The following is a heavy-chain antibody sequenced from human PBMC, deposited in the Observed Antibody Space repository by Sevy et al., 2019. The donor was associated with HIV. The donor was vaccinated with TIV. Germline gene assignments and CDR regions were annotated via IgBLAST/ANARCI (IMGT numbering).Heavy chain of an antibody. V-gene: IGHV3-23*01. CDR3: AQDRVTVFGVVVTFDS. J-gene: IGHJ4*02. CDR2: ISGSGYAT. D-gene: IGHD3-3*01. CDR1: GFTFDSYA. Sequence: GGSLRLSCAASGFTFDSYAMHWVRQVAGKGLEWVSTISGSGYATYYADSVKGRFIISRDTSRNTVYLHMNSLRVEDSAIYFCAQDRVTVFGVVVTFDSWGQGTLVTVSS.